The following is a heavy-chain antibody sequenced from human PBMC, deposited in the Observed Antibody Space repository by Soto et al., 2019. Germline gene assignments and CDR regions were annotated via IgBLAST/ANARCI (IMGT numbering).Heavy chain of an antibody. D-gene: IGHD3-22*01. CDR3: AKDAEKYYYDSSGDYYYLDY. V-gene: IGHV3-23*01. Sequence: EVQLLESGGGLVQPGGSLRLSCAASGFTFSSYAMSWVRQAPGKGLEWVSAISGSGGSTYYADSVKGRFTISRDNSKNTLYLQMNSLRAEDTAVYYCAKDAEKYYYDSSGDYYYLDYRGQGTLVTVSS. J-gene: IGHJ4*02. CDR2: ISGSGGST. CDR1: GFTFSSYA.